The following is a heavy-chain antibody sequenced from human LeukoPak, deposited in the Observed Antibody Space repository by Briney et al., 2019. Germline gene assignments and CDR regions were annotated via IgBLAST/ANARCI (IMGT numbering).Heavy chain of an antibody. J-gene: IGHJ5*02. CDR1: GGSFSGYY. V-gene: IGHV4-34*01. CDR2: INHSGST. Sequence: SETLSLTCAVYGGSFSGYYWSWIRQPPGKGLEWIGEINHSGSTNYNPSLKSRVTISVDTSKNQFSLKLSSVTAADTAVYYCARNYLQNWFDPWGQGTLVTVSS. D-gene: IGHD3-10*01. CDR3: ARNYLQNWFDP.